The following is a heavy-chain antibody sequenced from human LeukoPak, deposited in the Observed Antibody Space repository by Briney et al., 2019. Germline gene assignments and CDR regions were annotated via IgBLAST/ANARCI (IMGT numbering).Heavy chain of an antibody. J-gene: IGHJ4*02. CDR2: ISGSGGST. CDR1: GFTFSSYA. Sequence: GGSLRLSCAASGFTFSSYAMSWVRQAPGKGLEWVSAISGSGGSTYYADSVKGRFTISRDNSKNTLYLQMNSLRAEDTAVYYCAKDPRGAVAGTDDYWGQGTLVTVSS. D-gene: IGHD6-19*01. V-gene: IGHV3-23*01. CDR3: AKDPRGAVAGTDDY.